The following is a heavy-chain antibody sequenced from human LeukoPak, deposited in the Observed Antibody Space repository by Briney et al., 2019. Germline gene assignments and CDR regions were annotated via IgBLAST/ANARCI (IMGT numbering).Heavy chain of an antibody. CDR3: ARDVTEMGVDY. V-gene: IGHV3-21*01. D-gene: IGHD5-24*01. J-gene: IGHJ4*02. CDR1: GFTFSSYS. CDR2: IIISGSYI. Sequence: PGVSLRLSCAASGFTFSSYSMDCARQAPGKGLEWVSSIIISGSYIYYADSGKGRFTIARDNANNSLCLQMDSLRGEDTAVYCCARDVTEMGVDYWGQGTLVTVSS.